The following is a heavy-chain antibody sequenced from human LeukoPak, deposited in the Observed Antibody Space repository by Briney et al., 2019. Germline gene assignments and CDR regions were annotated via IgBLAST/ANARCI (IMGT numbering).Heavy chain of an antibody. CDR1: GYTFTSYG. CDR3: ARAARISNWFDP. V-gene: IGHV1-18*01. CDR2: ISAYSGNT. J-gene: IGHJ5*02. Sequence: ASVKVSCKASGYTFTSYGFSWVRQAPGQGLEWMGWISAYSGNTNYTQKLQGRVTLTTDTSTSTAYMDLRSLRSDDTAVYYCARAARISNWFDPWGQGTLVTASS. D-gene: IGHD2-15*01.